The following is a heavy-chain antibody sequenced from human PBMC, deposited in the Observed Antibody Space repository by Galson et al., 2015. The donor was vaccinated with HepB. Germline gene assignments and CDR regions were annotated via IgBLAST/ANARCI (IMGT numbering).Heavy chain of an antibody. CDR1: GFTFSSYA. D-gene: IGHD1-26*01. V-gene: IGHV3-30-3*01. CDR2: ILYDGSKK. J-gene: IGHJ4*02. CDR3: ARDVVGIVGPTWWAYYFDY. Sequence: SLRLSCAASGFTFSSYAMNWVRQAPGKGLEWVAVILYDGSKKYYADSVKGRFTISRDNSKNTLYLQMNSLRAEDTAVYYCARDVVGIVGPTWWAYYFDYWGQGTLVTVSS.